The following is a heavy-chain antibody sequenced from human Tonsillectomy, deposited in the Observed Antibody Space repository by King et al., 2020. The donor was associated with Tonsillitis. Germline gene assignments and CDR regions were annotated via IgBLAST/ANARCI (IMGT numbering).Heavy chain of an antibody. D-gene: IGHD6-6*01. CDR3: ARRRPYNTSADAFDI. CDR1: GYSFTSYW. Sequence: VQLVESGAEVKKPGESLRISCEGSGYSFTSYWISWVRQMPGKGLEWMVRINPSDSYTNYSPSFQGHVTISPDKSISTAYLQWSSLKASDTAMYYCARRRPYNTSADAFDIWGQGTMVTVSS. J-gene: IGHJ3*02. CDR2: INPSDSYT. V-gene: IGHV5-10-1*01.